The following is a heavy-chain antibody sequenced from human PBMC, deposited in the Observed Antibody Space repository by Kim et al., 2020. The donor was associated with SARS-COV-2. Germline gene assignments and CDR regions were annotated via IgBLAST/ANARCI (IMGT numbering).Heavy chain of an antibody. V-gene: IGHV3-30*18. CDR3: AKEGVSCGGDCYPREPPDY. Sequence: GGSLRLSCAASGFTLSSYGMHWVRQAPGKGLEWVAVISYDGSNKYYADSVKGRFTISRDNSKNTLYLQMNSLRAEDTAVYYCAKEGVSCGGDCYPREPPDYWGQGTLVTVSS. J-gene: IGHJ4*02. D-gene: IGHD2-21*02. CDR1: GFTLSSYG. CDR2: ISYDGSNK.